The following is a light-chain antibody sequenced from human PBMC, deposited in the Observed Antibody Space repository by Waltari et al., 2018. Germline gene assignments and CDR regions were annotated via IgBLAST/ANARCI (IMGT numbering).Light chain of an antibody. Sequence: EIVMTQSPATLSVSPGERATLSCRASQSVSSNLAWYQQKPGQAPRLLIYGASTRATDIPARFSGSGFGTEFTLTISSLQSEDFAVYYCQQYNDWLGTFGQGTKLEIK. J-gene: IGKJ2*01. CDR2: GAS. CDR1: QSVSSN. V-gene: IGKV3-15*01. CDR3: QQYNDWLGT.